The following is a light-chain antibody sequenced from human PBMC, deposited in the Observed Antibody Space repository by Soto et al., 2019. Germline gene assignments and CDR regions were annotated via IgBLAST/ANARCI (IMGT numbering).Light chain of an antibody. CDR1: QGISSD. CDR3: QQLNSYPGTT. Sequence: DIQLTQSPSFLSASVGDRVTITCRASQGISSDLAWYQQKPGKAPKLLIYAASTLQSGVPSRFSVSGSGTGFTLTISSLQPEDFATYYCQQLNSYPGTTFGQGTKQEIK. V-gene: IGKV1-9*01. J-gene: IGKJ2*01. CDR2: AAS.